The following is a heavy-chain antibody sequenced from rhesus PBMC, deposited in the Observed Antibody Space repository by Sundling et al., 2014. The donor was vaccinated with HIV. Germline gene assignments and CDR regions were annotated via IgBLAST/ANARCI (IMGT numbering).Heavy chain of an antibody. V-gene: IGHV4-80*01. CDR1: GASISSFW. CDR3: AIRRAVVSSGGFDV. CDR2: IGIHSGTT. D-gene: IGHD2-39*02. Sequence: QVQVQESGPGPVKPSETLSLTCTVSGASISSFWWSWIRQPPGKGLEWIGEIGIHSGTTNYNPSLKSRVTISTDTSNNQFSLNLNSVTAADTAVYYCAIRRAVVSSGGFDVWGPGVFVTVSS. J-gene: IGHJ5-1*01.